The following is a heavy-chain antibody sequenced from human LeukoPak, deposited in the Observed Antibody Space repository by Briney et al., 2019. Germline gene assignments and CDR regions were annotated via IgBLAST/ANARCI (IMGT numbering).Heavy chain of an antibody. CDR3: ARGIIPYYDFWSGSRPPYYFDY. Sequence: SETLSLTCTVSGGSISSYYWSWIRQPPGKGLEWIGYIYYSGSTNYNPSLKSRVTISVDTSKNQFSLKLSSVTAADTAVYYCARGIIPYYDFWSGSRPPYYFDYWGQGTLVTVSS. V-gene: IGHV4-59*12. CDR1: GGSISSYY. CDR2: IYYSGST. J-gene: IGHJ4*02. D-gene: IGHD3-3*01.